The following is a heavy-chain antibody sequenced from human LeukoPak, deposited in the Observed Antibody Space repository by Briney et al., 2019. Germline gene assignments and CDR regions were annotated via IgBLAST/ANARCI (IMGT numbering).Heavy chain of an antibody. Sequence: SETLSLTCTVSGRSIRGYYWTLIRQPAGKGLEWIGRIFSSGTTDYNPSLKSRVAMSVDTSKNQFSLNLSSVTAADTAIYYCARVLGDYGGYYGSWFDPWGQGTLVTVSS. CDR3: ARVLGDYGGYYGSWFDP. J-gene: IGHJ5*02. V-gene: IGHV4-4*07. CDR1: GRSIRGYY. D-gene: IGHD4-17*01. CDR2: IFSSGTT.